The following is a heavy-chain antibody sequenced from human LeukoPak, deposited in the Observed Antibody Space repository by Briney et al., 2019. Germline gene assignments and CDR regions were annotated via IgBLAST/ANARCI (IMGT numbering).Heavy chain of an antibody. CDR2: ISYDGSNK. Sequence: GGTLRLSCAASGFTFSSYAMHWVRQAPGKGLEWVAVISYDGSNKYYADSVKGRFTISRDNSKNTLYLQMNSLRAEDTAVYYCARVMQGGTIFGVVAYWGQGTLVTVSS. V-gene: IGHV3-30*04. D-gene: IGHD3-3*01. CDR3: ARVMQGGTIFGVVAY. J-gene: IGHJ4*02. CDR1: GFTFSSYA.